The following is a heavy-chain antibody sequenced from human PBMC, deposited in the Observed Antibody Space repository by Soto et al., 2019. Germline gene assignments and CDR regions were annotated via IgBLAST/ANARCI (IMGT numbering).Heavy chain of an antibody. Sequence: GASVKVSCKASGYTFTSYDINWVRQATGQGLEWMGWVNPNSGNTGYAQKFQGRVTMTRNTSISTAYMELSSLRSEDTAVYYCARVPGGPYYYYYGMDVWGQGTTVTVSS. V-gene: IGHV1-8*01. J-gene: IGHJ6*02. CDR1: GYTFTSYD. CDR2: VNPNSGNT. CDR3: ARVPGGPYYYYYGMDV.